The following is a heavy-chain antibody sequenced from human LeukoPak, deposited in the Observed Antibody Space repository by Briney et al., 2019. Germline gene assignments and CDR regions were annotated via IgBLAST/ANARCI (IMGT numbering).Heavy chain of an antibody. CDR2: IYYSGST. D-gene: IGHD6-19*01. Sequence: SETLSLTCTVSGGSISSGDYYWSWIRQPPGKGLEWIGYIYYSGSTYYNPSLKSRVTISVDTSKNQFSLKLSSVTAADTAVYYCARDSGGWYFDYWGQGTLVTVSS. CDR3: ARDSGGWYFDY. CDR1: GGSISSGDYY. J-gene: IGHJ4*02. V-gene: IGHV4-30-4*01.